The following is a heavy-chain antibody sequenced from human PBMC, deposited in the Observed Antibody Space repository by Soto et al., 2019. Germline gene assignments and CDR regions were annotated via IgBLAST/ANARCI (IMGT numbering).Heavy chain of an antibody. J-gene: IGHJ4*02. V-gene: IGHV1-18*01. CDR3: DKEYSSSGHDY. D-gene: IGHD6-13*01. CDR2: ISAYNGNT. CDR1: GYTFTSYG. Sequence: QVQLVQSGAEVKKPGASVKVSCKASGYTFTSYGISWVRQAPGQGLEWMGWISAYNGNTNYAQKLQGRVTMTTDTSTRTAYMELRSLSSDDKAVYYYDKEYSSSGHDYWGQGTLVTVSS.